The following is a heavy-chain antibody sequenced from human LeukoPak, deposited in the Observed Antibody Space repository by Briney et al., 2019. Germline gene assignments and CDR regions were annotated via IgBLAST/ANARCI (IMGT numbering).Heavy chain of an antibody. CDR2: ISSSSSTI. J-gene: IGHJ6*03. CDR1: GFTFSSYS. V-gene: IGHV3-48*01. Sequence: PGGSLRLSCAASGFTFSSYSMNWVRQAPGKGLEWVSYISSSSSTIYYADSVKGRFTISRDNAKNSLYLQMNSLRAEDTAVYYCARDLGEIFGAHYYYMDVWGKGTTVTVSS. CDR3: ARDLGEIFGAHYYYMDV. D-gene: IGHD3-3*01.